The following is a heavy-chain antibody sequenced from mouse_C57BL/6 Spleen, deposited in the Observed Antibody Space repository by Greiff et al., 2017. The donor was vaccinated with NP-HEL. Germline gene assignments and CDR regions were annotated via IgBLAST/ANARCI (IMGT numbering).Heavy chain of an antibody. V-gene: IGHV5-17*01. CDR2: ISSGSSTI. CDR1: GFTFSDYG. Sequence: EVKLVESGGGLVKPGGSLKLSCAASGFTFSDYGMHWVRQAPEKGLEWVAYISSGSSTIYYADTVKGRFTISRDNAKNTLFLQRTSLRSEDTAMYYWARGGALGYFDVWGTGTTVTVSS. CDR3: ARGGALGYFDV. J-gene: IGHJ1*03.